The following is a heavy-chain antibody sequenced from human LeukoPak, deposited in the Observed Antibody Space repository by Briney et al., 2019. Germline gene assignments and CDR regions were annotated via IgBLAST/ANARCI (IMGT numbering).Heavy chain of an antibody. CDR2: ISSDGSAI. V-gene: IGHV3-48*01. Sequence: PGGSLRLSCAASGFTFRSYSMNWVRQAPGKGLEWFSYISSDGSAIYYADSVKGRSTTSRDNAKNSLFLQMNSLRVEDTAVYSCARDSGENYYFDFWGQGTLVTVSS. CDR1: GFTFRSYS. CDR3: ARDSGENYYFDF. J-gene: IGHJ4*02. D-gene: IGHD3-10*01.